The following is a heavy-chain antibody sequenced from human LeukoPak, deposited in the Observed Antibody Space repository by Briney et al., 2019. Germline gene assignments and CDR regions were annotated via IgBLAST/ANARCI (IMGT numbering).Heavy chain of an antibody. CDR3: ARERYSYVADAFDI. J-gene: IGHJ3*02. Sequence: QPGGSRRLSCAASGFTFSTYEMNWVRQAPGKGLEWVSYISSSGSTIYYADSVKGRFTISRDNAKNSLYLQMNSLRAEETAVYYCARERYSYVADAFDIWGQGTMVTVSS. D-gene: IGHD5-18*01. V-gene: IGHV3-48*03. CDR1: GFTFSTYE. CDR2: ISSSGSTI.